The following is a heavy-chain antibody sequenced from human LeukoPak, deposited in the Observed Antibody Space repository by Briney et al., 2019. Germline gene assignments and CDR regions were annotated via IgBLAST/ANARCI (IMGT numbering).Heavy chain of an antibody. CDR3: ARAPAGCGGTCSFDY. Sequence: SETLSLTCTVSGASMSNSFWSWIRQAAGKGLEWIGRIYSSGRTNYNPSLKSRVTLSIDTSNNQFSLKLTSVTAADTASYYCARAPAGCGGTCSFDYWGQGTLVTVSS. J-gene: IGHJ4*02. CDR1: GASMSNSF. CDR2: IYSSGRT. V-gene: IGHV4-4*07. D-gene: IGHD2-15*01.